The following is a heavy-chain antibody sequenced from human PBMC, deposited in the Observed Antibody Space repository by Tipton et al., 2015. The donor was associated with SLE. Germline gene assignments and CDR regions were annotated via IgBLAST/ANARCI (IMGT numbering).Heavy chain of an antibody. CDR2: IHSGGSGT. CDR3: ARVYLAELSLLPDWYFDL. D-gene: IGHD3-16*02. CDR1: GFTFSSYA. J-gene: IGHJ2*01. Sequence: SLRLSCAASGFTFSSYAMSWVRQAPGKGLEWVSVIHSGGSGTYYADSVKGRFTISRDNAKKSVYLQMNSLRAEDTALYYCARVYLAELSLLPDWYFDLWGRGTLVTVSS. V-gene: IGHV3-23*03.